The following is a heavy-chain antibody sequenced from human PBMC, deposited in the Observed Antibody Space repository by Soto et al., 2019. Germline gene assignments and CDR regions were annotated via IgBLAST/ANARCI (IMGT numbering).Heavy chain of an antibody. Sequence: VQLVESGGGLDKPGGSLRLSCAASGFTFSDYYMSWIRQAPGKGLEWVSSITSRGNIYYADSVKGRFTISRDNAKNSLYLQLNSLRAEDTAVYYCATDPDSSGYYGMDVWGQGTTVTVSS. CDR2: ITSRGNI. CDR1: GFTFSDYY. J-gene: IGHJ6*02. D-gene: IGHD6-19*01. CDR3: ATDPDSSGYYGMDV. V-gene: IGHV3-11*01.